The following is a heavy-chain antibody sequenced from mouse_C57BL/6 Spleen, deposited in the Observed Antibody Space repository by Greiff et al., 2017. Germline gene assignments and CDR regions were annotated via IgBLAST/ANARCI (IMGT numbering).Heavy chain of an antibody. CDR1: GYTFTNYW. Sequence: VQLQQSGAELVRPGTSVKMSCKASGYTFTNYWIGWAKQRPGHGLEWIGDIYPGGGYTNYNEKFKGKATLTADKSSSTAYMQFSSLTSEDSAIYYCARYYDGSSHYYAMDYWGQGTSVTVSS. J-gene: IGHJ4*01. V-gene: IGHV1-63*01. D-gene: IGHD1-1*01. CDR2: IYPGGGYT. CDR3: ARYYDGSSHYYAMDY.